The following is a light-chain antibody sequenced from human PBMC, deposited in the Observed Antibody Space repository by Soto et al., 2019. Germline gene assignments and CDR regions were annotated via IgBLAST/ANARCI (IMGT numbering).Light chain of an antibody. Sequence: EIVLTQSPGTLSLSPGERATLSCRASQSVSSNNLAWYQQKLGQAPRLLIYGASSRATGIPDRFSGSGSGTDFSLTISRLEPEDFAVYYCQQYGSSPRTFGQGTKLEIK. V-gene: IGKV3-20*01. CDR1: QSVSSNN. CDR3: QQYGSSPRT. CDR2: GAS. J-gene: IGKJ2*01.